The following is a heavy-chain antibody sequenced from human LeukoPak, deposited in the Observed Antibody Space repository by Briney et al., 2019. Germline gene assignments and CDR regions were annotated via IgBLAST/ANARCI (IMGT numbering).Heavy chain of an antibody. J-gene: IGHJ5*02. CDR1: GGSFSGYY. Sequence: SETLSLTCDVYGGSFSGYYWSRIRQPPGKGLEWIGEINHSGSTNYNPSLASRVFISLDTSKNQFSLKLFSVTAADTAVFYCARKSGGYCSTTSCYRRSWFDPWGQGTLVTVSS. V-gene: IGHV4-34*01. D-gene: IGHD2-2*01. CDR2: INHSGST. CDR3: ARKSGGYCSTTSCYRRSWFDP.